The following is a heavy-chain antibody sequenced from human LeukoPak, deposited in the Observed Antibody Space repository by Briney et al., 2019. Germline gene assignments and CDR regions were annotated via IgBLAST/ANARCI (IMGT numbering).Heavy chain of an antibody. J-gene: IGHJ3*02. V-gene: IGHV3-48*01. CDR1: GFTLSSYS. D-gene: IGHD3-22*01. CDR3: ASRDYYDSSGYYDAFDI. Sequence: GGSLRLSCAASGFTLSSYSMNWVRQAPGKGLEWVSYISSSSSTIYYADSVKGRFTISRDNAKNSLYLQMNSLRAEDTAVYYCASRDYYDSSGYYDAFDIWGQGTMVTVSS. CDR2: ISSSSSTI.